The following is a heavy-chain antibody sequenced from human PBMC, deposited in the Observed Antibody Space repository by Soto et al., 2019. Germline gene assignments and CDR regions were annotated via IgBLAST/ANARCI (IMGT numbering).Heavy chain of an antibody. Sequence: SVKVSCKASGGTFSSYAISCVRQAPGQGLEWMGGIIPIFGTANYAQKFQGRVTITADESTSTAYMELSSLRSEDTAVYYCARGVEQQLDDYGMDVWGQGTTVTVSS. CDR3: ARGVEQQLDDYGMDV. V-gene: IGHV1-69*13. J-gene: IGHJ6*02. D-gene: IGHD6-13*01. CDR2: IIPIFGTA. CDR1: GGTFSSYA.